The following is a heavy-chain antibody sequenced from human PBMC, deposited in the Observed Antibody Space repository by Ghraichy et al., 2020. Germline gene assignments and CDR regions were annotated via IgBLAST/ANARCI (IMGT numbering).Heavy chain of an antibody. Sequence: LRLSCTVSGGSISSGGYYWSWIRQHPGKGLEWIGYIYYSGSTYYNPSLKSRVTISVDTSQNQFSLKLTSVTAADTAVYYCARGGGLLGGSFDIWGQGTMVTVSS. CDR2: IYYSGST. V-gene: IGHV4-31*03. CDR1: GGSISSGGYY. J-gene: IGHJ3*02. CDR3: ARGGGLLGGSFDI. D-gene: IGHD3-22*01.